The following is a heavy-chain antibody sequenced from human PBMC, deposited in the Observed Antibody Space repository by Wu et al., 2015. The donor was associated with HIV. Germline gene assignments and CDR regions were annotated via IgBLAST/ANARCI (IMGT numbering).Heavy chain of an antibody. D-gene: IGHD5-12*01. CDR2: INPLFGTT. V-gene: IGHV1-69*05. CDR3: ARNTGAVATSLYSLGV. Sequence: QGQLVQSGAEVKKPGSSVKVTCKASGDGFTSYAVSWVRQAPGQGLEWMGGINPLFGTTKHVQKFQDRVTFTTDESKTTAYMELRSLRSEDTAVYYCARNTGAVATSLYSLGVWGQGTTVTVSS. CDR1: GDGFTSYA. J-gene: IGHJ6*02.